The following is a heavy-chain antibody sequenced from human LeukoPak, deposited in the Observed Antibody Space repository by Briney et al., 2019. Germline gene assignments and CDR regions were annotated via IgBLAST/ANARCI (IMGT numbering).Heavy chain of an antibody. V-gene: IGHV4-34*01. Sequence: SETLSLTCAVYGGSFSGYYWSWIRQPPGKGREWSGEINHSGSTNYNPSLKSRVTISVDTSKHQFSLKLSSVTAADTAVYYCARHASNLRGPPHYFDYWGQGTLVTVSS. CDR1: GGSFSGYY. CDR2: INHSGST. J-gene: IGHJ4*02. CDR3: ARHASNLRGPPHYFDY. D-gene: IGHD2-2*01.